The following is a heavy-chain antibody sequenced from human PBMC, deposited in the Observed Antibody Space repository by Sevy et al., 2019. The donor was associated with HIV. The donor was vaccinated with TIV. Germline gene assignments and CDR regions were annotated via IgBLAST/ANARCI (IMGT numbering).Heavy chain of an antibody. CDR1: GGCITSLY. Sequence: SETLSLTCTVSGGCITSLYWNWIRQPPGKGLEWIANIYYNGHINYNPALKSRVTLSLDTSKNQFSLRLSSVTAADTAMYYCAGENAWGRGYSWGQGPLVTVSS. J-gene: IGHJ4*02. CDR2: IYYNGHI. V-gene: IGHV4-59*08. CDR3: AGENAWGRGYS. D-gene: IGHD1-26*01.